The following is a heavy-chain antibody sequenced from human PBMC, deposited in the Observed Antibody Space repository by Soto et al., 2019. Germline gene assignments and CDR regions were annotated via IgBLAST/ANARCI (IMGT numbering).Heavy chain of an antibody. J-gene: IGHJ4*02. CDR1: GFTFSSYA. CDR2: ISGSGGST. CDR3: AKDGGSLVVAPFDY. Sequence: PGGSLRLSCAASGFTFSSYAMSWVRQAPGKGLGWVSAISGSGGSTYYADSVKGRFTISRDNSKNTLYLQMNSLRAEDTAVYYCAKDGGSLVVAPFDYWGQGTLVTVSS. D-gene: IGHD3-22*01. V-gene: IGHV3-23*01.